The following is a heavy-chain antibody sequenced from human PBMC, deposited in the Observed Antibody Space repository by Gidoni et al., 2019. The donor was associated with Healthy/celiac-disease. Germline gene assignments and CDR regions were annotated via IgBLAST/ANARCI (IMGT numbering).Heavy chain of an antibody. CDR1: GFTFSSYS. V-gene: IGHV3-21*01. CDR2: ISSSSSYI. J-gene: IGHJ3*02. Sequence: EVQLVESGGGLVKPGGSLGLSCAASGFTFSSYSMNWVRQAPGKGLEWVSSISSSSSYIYYADSVKGRFTISRDNAKNSLYLQMNSLRAEDTAVYYCASPQSHDAFDIWGQGTMVTVSS. CDR3: ASPQSHDAFDI.